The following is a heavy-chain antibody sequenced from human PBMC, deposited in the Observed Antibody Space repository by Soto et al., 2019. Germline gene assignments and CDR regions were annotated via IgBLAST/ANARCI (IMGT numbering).Heavy chain of an antibody. D-gene: IGHD2-15*01. CDR1: GGSISSYY. Sequence: QVQLQESGPGLVKPSETLSLTCTVSGGSISSYYWSWIRQPPGKGLEWIGYIYYSGSTNYNPSLKSRVTISVATSKNQFSLKLSSVTAADTAVYYCARSDCSGGSCYSFDPWGQGTLVTVSS. CDR2: IYYSGST. V-gene: IGHV4-59*08. CDR3: ARSDCSGGSCYSFDP. J-gene: IGHJ5*02.